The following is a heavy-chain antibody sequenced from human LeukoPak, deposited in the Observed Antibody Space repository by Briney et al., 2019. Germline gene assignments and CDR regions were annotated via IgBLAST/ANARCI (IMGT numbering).Heavy chain of an antibody. CDR1: GFTFIISA. V-gene: IGHV1-58*01. CDR3: AADPSYSSGYRYYFDY. J-gene: IGHJ4*02. D-gene: IGHD3-22*01. Sequence: SVKVSCTTSGFTFIISAVQWVRQARGQRLEWIGWIVVGSGNTNYAQKFQERVTITRDMSTSTAYMELSSLRSEDTAVYYCAADPSYSSGYRYYFDYWGQGTLVTVSS. CDR2: IVVGSGNT.